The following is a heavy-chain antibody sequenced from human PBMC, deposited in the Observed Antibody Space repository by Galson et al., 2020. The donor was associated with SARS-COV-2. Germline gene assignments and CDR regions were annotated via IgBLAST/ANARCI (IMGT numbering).Heavy chain of an antibody. CDR3: SRKGDAFDI. Sequence: SLKISCVASGFTFSVYAIHWVRQAPGRGLEWVALISYDGSDKYYADSVKGRFTISRDNSKNTVYLQMNSLRSEDTAGYSCSRKGDAFDIWGQGTMVTVSS. CDR2: ISYDGSDK. CDR1: GFTFSVYA. V-gene: IGHV3-30*01. J-gene: IGHJ3*02.